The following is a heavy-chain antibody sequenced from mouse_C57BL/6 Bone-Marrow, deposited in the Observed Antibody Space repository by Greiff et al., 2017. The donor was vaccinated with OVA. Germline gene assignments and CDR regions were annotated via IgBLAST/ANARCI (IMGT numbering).Heavy chain of an antibody. CDR3: ARTGSSYYCDY. Sequence: QVQLKESGPGLVQPSQSLSITCTVSGFSLTSYGVHWVRQSPGKGLEWLGVIWSGGSTDYNAAFIFRLSISKDNYKSQVFFKMNSVQADDTAIYNCARTGSSYYCDYWGKGTTLTVSS. CDR2: IWSGGST. D-gene: IGHD1-1*01. CDR1: GFSLTSYG. V-gene: IGHV2-2*01. J-gene: IGHJ2*01.